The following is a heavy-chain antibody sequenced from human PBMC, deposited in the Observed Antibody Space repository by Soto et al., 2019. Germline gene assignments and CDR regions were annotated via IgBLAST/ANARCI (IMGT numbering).Heavy chain of an antibody. CDR2: FDPEDGET. CDR3: ATGHSYGQNSYDSSGYHLDY. J-gene: IGHJ4*02. D-gene: IGHD3-22*01. V-gene: IGHV1-24*01. Sequence: ASVKVSCKVSGYTLTELSMHWVRQAPGKGLEWMGGFDPEDGETIYAQKFQGRVTMTEDTSTDTAYMELSSLRSEDTDVYYCATGHSYGQNSYDSSGYHLDYWGQGTLVTVSS. CDR1: GYTLTELS.